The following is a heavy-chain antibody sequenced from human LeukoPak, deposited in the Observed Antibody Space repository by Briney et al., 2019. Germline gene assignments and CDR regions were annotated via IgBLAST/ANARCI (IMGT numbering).Heavy chain of an antibody. CDR3: ARVGDHYHWYLDL. CDR2: IYSGADT. J-gene: IGHJ2*01. Sequence: GGSLTLSCAASGFSVSIKYMNWVRQAPGKGLEWVSIIYSGADTYYADSVKGRFTISRDTSTNTPFPHMNNVRVEDTAVYYCARVGDHYHWYLDLWGRGTLVSVSS. D-gene: IGHD3-10*01. V-gene: IGHV3-53*01. CDR1: GFSVSIKY.